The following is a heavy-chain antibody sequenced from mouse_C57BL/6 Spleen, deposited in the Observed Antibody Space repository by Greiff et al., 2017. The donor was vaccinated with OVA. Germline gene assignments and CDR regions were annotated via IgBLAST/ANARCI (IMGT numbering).Heavy chain of an antibody. CDR2: ISSGGSYT. CDR1: GFTFSSYG. V-gene: IGHV5-6*01. Sequence: VQLKESGGDLVKPGGSLKLSCAASGFTFSSYGMSWVRQTPDKRLEWVATISSGGSYTYYPDSVKGRFTISRDNAKNTLYLQMSSLKSEDTAMYYCARQELTGTSWFAYWGQGTLVTVSA. D-gene: IGHD4-1*01. CDR3: ARQELTGTSWFAY. J-gene: IGHJ3*01.